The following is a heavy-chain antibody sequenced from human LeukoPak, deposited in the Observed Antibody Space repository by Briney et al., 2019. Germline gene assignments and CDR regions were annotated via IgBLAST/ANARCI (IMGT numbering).Heavy chain of an antibody. Sequence: GGSLRLSCAASGFTFSSYAMSWVRHAPGKGLELVSAISGSGGSTYYADSVKGRFTISRANSKNTLYLQMNSLRAEDTAVYYCAKSLITMTCGMDVWGQGTTVTVSS. J-gene: IGHJ6*02. CDR2: ISGSGGST. CDR1: GFTFSSYA. D-gene: IGHD3-22*01. CDR3: AKSLITMTCGMDV. V-gene: IGHV3-23*01.